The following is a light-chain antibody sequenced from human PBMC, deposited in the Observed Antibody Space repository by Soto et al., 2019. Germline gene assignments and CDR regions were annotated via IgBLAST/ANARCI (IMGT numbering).Light chain of an antibody. CDR3: QQYNRYPIT. Sequence: DILMTQSPSTLSASVGDRVTITCRASQRITSRLAGYQKKPGKAPKFLIYEASSLESGVPSRFSGSGSGTEFTLTISSLQPDDFATYYCQQYNRYPITFGQGTRLEIK. V-gene: IGKV1-5*03. CDR1: QRITSR. J-gene: IGKJ5*01. CDR2: EAS.